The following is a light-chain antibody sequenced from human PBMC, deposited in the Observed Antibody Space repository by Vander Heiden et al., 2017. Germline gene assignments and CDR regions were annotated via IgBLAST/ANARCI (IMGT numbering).Light chain of an antibody. J-gene: IGKJ2*01. CDR2: KAS. CDR1: QRINNW. Sequence: DIQMTQSPSTLSASVGDRVTITCRASQRINNWLAWYQQKPGKAPKVLIYKASNLENGVPSRFSGSGSGTEFTLTISSLQPDDFATYYCQHYYSSPVTFGQGTKLEIK. CDR3: QHYYSSPVT. V-gene: IGKV1-5*03.